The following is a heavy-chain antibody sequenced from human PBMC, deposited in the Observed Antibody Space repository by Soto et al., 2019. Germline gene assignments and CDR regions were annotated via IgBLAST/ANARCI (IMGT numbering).Heavy chain of an antibody. CDR3: AKIISRGTGDAFHV. CDR1: GFDFSDYR. V-gene: IGHV3-30*18. J-gene: IGHJ3*01. D-gene: IGHD1-1*01. CDR2: ISQDGTEK. Sequence: QVVLVESGGGVVQPGRSLRLSCAASGFDFSDYRMHWVRQAPGTGLEWVGAISQDGTEKFYGESTLGRFTISRDNSERTLSLQMDSLRPEDMAVYFCAKIISRGTGDAFHVWGQGTKVTVSS.